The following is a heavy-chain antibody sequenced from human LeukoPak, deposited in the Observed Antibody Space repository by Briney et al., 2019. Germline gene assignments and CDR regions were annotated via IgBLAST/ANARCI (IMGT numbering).Heavy chain of an antibody. J-gene: IGHJ4*02. CDR3: ARSLPYGTTWYGRSDF. D-gene: IGHD6-13*01. Sequence: TGGSLRLSCAASGFPFNAYWMTWVRQAPGRGWEWVAKIRQDGDTKYVDSVKGRFTISRDNAMNSLYLQMNSLRAEDTAIYYCARSLPYGTTWYGRSDFWGQGTLVTVSS. V-gene: IGHV3-7*03. CDR1: GFPFNAYW. CDR2: IRQDGDTK.